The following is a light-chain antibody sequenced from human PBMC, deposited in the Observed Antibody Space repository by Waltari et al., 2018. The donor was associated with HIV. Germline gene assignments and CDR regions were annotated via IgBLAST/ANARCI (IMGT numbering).Light chain of an antibody. J-gene: IGLJ2*01. V-gene: IGLV1-47*01. CDR3: AAWDHDLSAVL. CDR1: TSNIGRSY. Sequence: QSVLTQAPSTSETHGQRVTISCSGSTSNIGRSYVYWYHQLPGTAPKRLIYRNYQRPSGVPDRFSGSKSGTSASLAISGLRPEDEGDYFCAAWDHDLSAVLFGGGTKLTVL. CDR2: RNY.